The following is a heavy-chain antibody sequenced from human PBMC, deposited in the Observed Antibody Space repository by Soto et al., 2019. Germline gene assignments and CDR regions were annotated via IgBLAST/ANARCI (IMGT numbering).Heavy chain of an antibody. J-gene: IGHJ6*02. Sequence: GGSLRLSCAASGFTFSSYWMHWVRQAPGKGLVWVSRINSDGSSTSYADSVKGRFTISRDNAKNTLYLQMNSLRAEDTAVYYCARDFLPSDSYGLYYYYYYGMDVWGQGTTVTVSS. CDR3: ARDFLPSDSYGLYYYYYYGMDV. CDR1: GFTFSSYW. D-gene: IGHD5-18*01. CDR2: INSDGSST. V-gene: IGHV3-74*01.